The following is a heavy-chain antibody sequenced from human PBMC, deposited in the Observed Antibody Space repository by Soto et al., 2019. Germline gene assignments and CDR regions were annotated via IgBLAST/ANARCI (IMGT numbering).Heavy chain of an antibody. Sequence: QVQLVQSGAEVKKPGASVKVSCKASGYTFTSYAMHWVRQAPGQRLEWMGWINAGNGNTKYSQKFQGRVTITRDTSASTAYMELSSLRSEDTAVYYCARERDYQLLPAGFDYWGQGTLVTVSS. D-gene: IGHD2-2*01. V-gene: IGHV1-3*01. CDR1: GYTFTSYA. J-gene: IGHJ4*02. CDR2: INAGNGNT. CDR3: ARERDYQLLPAGFDY.